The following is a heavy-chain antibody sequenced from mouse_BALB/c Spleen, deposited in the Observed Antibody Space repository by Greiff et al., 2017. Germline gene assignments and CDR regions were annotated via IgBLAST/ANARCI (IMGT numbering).Heavy chain of an antibody. D-gene: IGHD2-4*01. Sequence: VQLQQPGPGLVKPSQSLSLTCTVTGYSITSDYAWNWIRQFPGNQLEWMGYISYSGSTSYNPSLKSRISITRDTSKNQFFLQLNSVTTEDTATYYCARSDYDRVYAMDYWGQGTSVTVSS. CDR2: ISYSGST. J-gene: IGHJ4*01. V-gene: IGHV3-2*02. CDR1: GYSITSDYA. CDR3: ARSDYDRVYAMDY.